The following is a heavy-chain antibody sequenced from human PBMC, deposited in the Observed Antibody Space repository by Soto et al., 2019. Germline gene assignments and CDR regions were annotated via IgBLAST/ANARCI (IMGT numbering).Heavy chain of an antibody. CDR2: ISASGTSI. CDR3: ARVSGSQDY. J-gene: IGHJ4*02. D-gene: IGHD1-26*01. CDR1: GFSFSDYY. Sequence: AGGSLRLSCAASGFSFSDYYMSWIRQAPGKGLECVSYISASGTSIHYADSVKGRFTISRDNAKNSLYLQMNSLRAEDTAVYYCARVSGSQDYWGQGTLVTVSS. V-gene: IGHV3-11*01.